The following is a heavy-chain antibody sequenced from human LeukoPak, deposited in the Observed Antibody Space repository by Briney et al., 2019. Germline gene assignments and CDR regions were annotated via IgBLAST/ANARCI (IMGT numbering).Heavy chain of an antibody. J-gene: IGHJ4*02. V-gene: IGHV3-21*01. CDR2: ISSSSSYI. CDR3: ARVSIAAAGSPGY. Sequence: GGSLRLSCAASGFTFSSYSMNWVRQAPGKRLEWVSSISSSSSYIYYADSVKGRFTISRDNAKNSLYLQMNSLRAEDTAVYYCARVSIAAAGSPGYWGQGTPVTVSS. CDR1: GFTFSSYS. D-gene: IGHD6-13*01.